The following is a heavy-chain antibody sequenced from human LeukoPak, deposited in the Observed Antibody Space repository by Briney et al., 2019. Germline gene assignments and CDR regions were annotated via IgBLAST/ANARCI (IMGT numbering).Heavy chain of an antibody. J-gene: IGHJ4*02. Sequence: GASVKVSCKASGYTFTDYYMHWVRQAPGQGLEWIGWINPNGGGTNYAQKFQGRVTMTRDTSFNTGYMELSSLRSDDTAVYYCARRYHYDNSAYYYGFNHWGQGTLVTVSS. D-gene: IGHD3-22*01. CDR1: GYTFTDYY. CDR2: INPNGGGT. V-gene: IGHV1-2*02. CDR3: ARRYHYDNSAYYYGFNH.